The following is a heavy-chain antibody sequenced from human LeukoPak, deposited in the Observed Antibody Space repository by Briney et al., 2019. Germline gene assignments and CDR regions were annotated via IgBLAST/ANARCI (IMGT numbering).Heavy chain of an antibody. CDR3: ARGYSSGWYRGALYYFDY. D-gene: IGHD6-19*01. J-gene: IGHJ4*02. CDR2: MNPNSGNT. Sequence: GASVKVSCKASGYTFTSYDINWVRQATGQGLEWMEWMNPNSGNTGYAQKFQGRVTMTRNTSISTAYMELSSLRSEDTAVYYCARGYSSGWYRGALYYFDYWGQGTLVTVSS. CDR1: GYTFTSYD. V-gene: IGHV1-8*01.